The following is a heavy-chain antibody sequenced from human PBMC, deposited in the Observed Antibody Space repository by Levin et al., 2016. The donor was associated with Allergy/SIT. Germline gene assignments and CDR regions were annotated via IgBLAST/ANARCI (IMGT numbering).Heavy chain of an antibody. CDR1: GYSFTSYW. CDR3: ARTVLLWFGELFGVGAFDI. J-gene: IGHJ3*02. CDR2: IYPGDSDT. V-gene: IGHV5-51*01. D-gene: IGHD3-10*01. Sequence: GESLKISCKGSGYSFTSYWIGWVRQMPGKGLEWMGIIYPGDSDTRYSPSFQGQVTISADKSISTAYLQWSSLKASDTAMYYCARTVLLWFGELFGVGAFDIWGQGTMVTVSS.